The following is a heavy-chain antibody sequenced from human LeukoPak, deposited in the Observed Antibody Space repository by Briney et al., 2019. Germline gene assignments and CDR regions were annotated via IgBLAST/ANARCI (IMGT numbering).Heavy chain of an antibody. V-gene: IGHV3-23*01. CDR2: ISGSGGSA. CDR3: AAEWLLLGWFDP. J-gene: IGHJ5*02. CDR1: GFTFSSYA. Sequence: GGSLRLSCAASGFTFSSYAMSWVRQAPGKGLEWVSAISGSGGSAYYADSVKGRFTISRDNSKNTLYLQMNSLRAEDTAVYYCAAEWLLLGWFDPWGQGTLVTVSS. D-gene: IGHD3-22*01.